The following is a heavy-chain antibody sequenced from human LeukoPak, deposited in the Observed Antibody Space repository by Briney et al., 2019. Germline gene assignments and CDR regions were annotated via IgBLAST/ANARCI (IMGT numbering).Heavy chain of an antibody. CDR1: GDSFSSDGAA. Sequence: SQTLSLTCVISGDSFSSDGAAWNWIRQSPSRGLEWLGRTYYRSKWYSDYAVSEKSRIIINPDTSKNQFSLQLNSVTPEDTAVYYCATWGLDVWGQGTTVIVSS. D-gene: IGHD3-16*01. CDR3: ATWGLDV. J-gene: IGHJ6*02. V-gene: IGHV6-1*01. CDR2: TYYRSKWYS.